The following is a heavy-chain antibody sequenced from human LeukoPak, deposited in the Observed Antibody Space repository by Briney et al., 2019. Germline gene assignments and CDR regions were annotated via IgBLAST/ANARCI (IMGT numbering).Heavy chain of an antibody. V-gene: IGHV3-53*01. J-gene: IGHJ5*02. CDR2: IYSGGST. D-gene: IGHD3-10*01. CDR3: ARVSYGSGSEWFDP. CDR1: GFTFDNYG. Sequence: PGGSLRLSCTASGFTFDNYGMSWVRQAPGKGLEWVSVIYSGGSTYYADSVKGRFTISRDNSKNTLYLQMNSLRAEDTAVYYCARVSYGSGSEWFDPWGQGTLVTVSS.